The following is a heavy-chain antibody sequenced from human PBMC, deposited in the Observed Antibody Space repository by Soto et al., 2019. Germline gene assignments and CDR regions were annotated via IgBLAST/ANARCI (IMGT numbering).Heavy chain of an antibody. CDR3: ARDESYCSGGSCYGGDY. J-gene: IGHJ4*02. CDR1: GFTFSSYA. Sequence: GGSRRLSCAASGFTFSSYAMHWVRQAPGKGLEWVAVISYDGSNKYYADSVKGRFTISRDNSKNTLYLQMNSLRAEDTAVYYCARDESYCSGGSCYGGDYWGQGTLVTVSS. CDR2: ISYDGSNK. V-gene: IGHV3-30-3*01. D-gene: IGHD2-15*01.